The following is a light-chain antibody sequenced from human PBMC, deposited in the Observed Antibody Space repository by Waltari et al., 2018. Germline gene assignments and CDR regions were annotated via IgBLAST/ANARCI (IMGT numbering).Light chain of an antibody. Sequence: DLVMTQSPLSLRVTLRQPAAISCTSSQSLVHSDGKIYLNWFHQGPGQSPRGLISKVSHRDSGVPDRFSGSGSGIDFTLTIRRVEAEDVGMYYCMQATHWPLTFGQGTRVEIK. J-gene: IGKJ1*01. CDR1: QSLVHSDGKIY. V-gene: IGKV2-30*02. CDR2: KVS. CDR3: MQATHWPLT.